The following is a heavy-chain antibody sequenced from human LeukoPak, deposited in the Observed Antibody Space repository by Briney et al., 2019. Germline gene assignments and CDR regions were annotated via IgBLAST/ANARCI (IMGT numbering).Heavy chain of an antibody. J-gene: IGHJ4*02. D-gene: IGHD3-22*01. CDR1: GFTFSNYW. Sequence: GGSLRLSCAASGFTFSNYWMSWVRQAPGKGLEWVANIKPDGSEKYYVDSVKGRLTISRDNAKNSLYLQTNSLRADDTAVYYCVRDRFGYSDYWGQGTLVTVSS. CDR3: VRDRFGYSDY. CDR2: IKPDGSEK. V-gene: IGHV3-7*01.